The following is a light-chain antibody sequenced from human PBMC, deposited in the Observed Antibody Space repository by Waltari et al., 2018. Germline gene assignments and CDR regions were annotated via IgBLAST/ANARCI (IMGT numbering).Light chain of an antibody. Sequence: QLVLTQSPSASASLGASVKLTCTLSSGHSSYTIAWHQQQPEKGPRYLMKVNSDGSHSKGDGIPDRFSGSSSGAERCLTISSLQSEDEADYYCQTWGTGIHVVFGGGTKLTVL. J-gene: IGLJ2*01. CDR1: SGHSSYT. CDR3: QTWGTGIHVV. V-gene: IGLV4-69*01. CDR2: VNSDGSH.